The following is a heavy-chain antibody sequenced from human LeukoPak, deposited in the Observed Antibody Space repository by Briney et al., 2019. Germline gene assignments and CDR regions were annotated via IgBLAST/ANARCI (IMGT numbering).Heavy chain of an antibody. CDR3: AREWIQDAFDI. D-gene: IGHD5-18*01. CDR1: GYTFTSYY. J-gene: IGHJ3*02. CDR2: INPSGGST. Sequence: GASVKVSCKASGYTFTSYYMHWVRQAPGQGLEWMGIINPSGGSTSYAQKFQGRVTMTRDMSTSTVYMELSSLRSEDTAVYYCAREWIQDAFDIWGQGTMVTVSS. V-gene: IGHV1-46*01.